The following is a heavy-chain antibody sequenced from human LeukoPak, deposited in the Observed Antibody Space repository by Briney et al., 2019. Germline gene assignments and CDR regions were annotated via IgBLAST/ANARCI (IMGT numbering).Heavy chain of an antibody. Sequence: GGSLRLSCAASGFSFSSYWMSWVPQAPGKGLEWVANINPDGSNMLYVDSVKGRFTISRDNAKNSLYLQMNNLRAEDTAVYFCVSGFLQWLYWGQGTLVTVSS. CDR1: GFSFSSYW. J-gene: IGHJ4*02. CDR3: VSGFLQWLY. CDR2: INPDGSNM. V-gene: IGHV3-7*01. D-gene: IGHD6-19*01.